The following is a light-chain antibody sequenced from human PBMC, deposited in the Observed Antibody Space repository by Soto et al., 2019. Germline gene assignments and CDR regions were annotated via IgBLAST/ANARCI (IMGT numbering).Light chain of an antibody. J-gene: IGLJ2*01. Sequence: SYELTQPPSVSVSPGQTARIICSGDKLGDQYVCWYPQKPGLSPVLVIHQDKNRPSGIPERFSGSNSGNTANLTISGTQAMDEADYSCQAWDRRIVLFGGGTKLTVL. CDR2: QDK. V-gene: IGLV3-1*01. CDR3: QAWDRRIVL. CDR1: KLGDQY.